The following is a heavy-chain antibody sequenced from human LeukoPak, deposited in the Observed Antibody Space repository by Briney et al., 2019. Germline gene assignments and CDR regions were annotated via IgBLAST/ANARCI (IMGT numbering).Heavy chain of an antibody. CDR1: GYSISSGYY. Sequence: SETLSLTCTVSGYSISSGYYWGWVRQPPGKGLEWIGNIFYSGSTYYSPSLKSRVTISLDTSRNQFPLKLNSVTAADTAVYYCAKSNGYGLVDIWGQGTMVTVSS. CDR3: AKSNGYGLVDI. CDR2: IFYSGST. V-gene: IGHV4-38-2*02. D-gene: IGHD3-10*01. J-gene: IGHJ3*02.